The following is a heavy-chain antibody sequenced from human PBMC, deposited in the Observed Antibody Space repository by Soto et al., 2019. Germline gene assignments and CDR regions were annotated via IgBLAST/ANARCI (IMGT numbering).Heavy chain of an antibody. CDR3: ARLHAENDFWSGYADY. CDR2: VHPGDSQT. J-gene: IGHJ4*02. V-gene: IGHV5-51*01. D-gene: IGHD3-3*01. Sequence: GESLKISCKGSGYSFSNFWIGWVRQRPGKGLEWMGIVHPGDSQTRYSPSFQGQITISADTSMSTASLQWSNLKASDSALYFCARLHAENDFWSGYADYWGQGTQVTVSS. CDR1: GYSFSNFW.